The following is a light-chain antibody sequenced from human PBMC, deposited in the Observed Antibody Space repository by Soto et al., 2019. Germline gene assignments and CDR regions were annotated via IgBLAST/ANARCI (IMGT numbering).Light chain of an antibody. CDR3: QSYDSTLSARYV. CDR1: SSNMGAGYD. J-gene: IGLJ1*01. Sequence: QAVVTQPPSVSGAPGRGAPISCTGSSSNMGAGYDVHWYQQRPGTAPKLLIFGNINRPSGVPDRFSGSKSGTSASLAITGLQAEDEGDYYCQSYDSTLSARYVFGTGTKLTVL. V-gene: IGLV1-40*01. CDR2: GNI.